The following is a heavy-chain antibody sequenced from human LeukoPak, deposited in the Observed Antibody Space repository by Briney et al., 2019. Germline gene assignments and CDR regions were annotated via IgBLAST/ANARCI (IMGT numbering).Heavy chain of an antibody. Sequence: SETLSLTCTVSGGSISSGGYYWSWIRQHPGKGLEWIGYIYYSGSTYYNPSLKSRVTISVDTSKNQFSLKLSSVTAADTAVYYCARDPLLTLSSIAAAATVHYGMDVWGQGTTVTVSS. CDR2: IYYSGST. CDR1: GGSISSGGYY. V-gene: IGHV4-30-4*08. D-gene: IGHD6-13*01. J-gene: IGHJ6*02. CDR3: ARDPLLTLSSIAAAATVHYGMDV.